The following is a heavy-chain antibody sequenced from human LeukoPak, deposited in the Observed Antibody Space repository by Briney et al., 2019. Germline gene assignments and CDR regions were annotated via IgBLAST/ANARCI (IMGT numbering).Heavy chain of an antibody. Sequence: SETLSLTCTVSGVSISSYYWSWIRQPAGKGLEGIGRIHTSGSTDYNPSLKSRVTMSVDTSRNQSSLKLSSVTAADTAVYYCARLYCGGDCYSPPYYYYYYMDVWGKGTTVTISS. CDR2: IHTSGST. J-gene: IGHJ6*03. CDR3: ARLYCGGDCYSPPYYYYYYMDV. D-gene: IGHD2-21*02. V-gene: IGHV4-4*07. CDR1: GVSISSYY.